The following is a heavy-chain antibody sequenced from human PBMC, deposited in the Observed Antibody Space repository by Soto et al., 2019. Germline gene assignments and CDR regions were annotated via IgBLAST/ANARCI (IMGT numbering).Heavy chain of an antibody. D-gene: IGHD1-26*01. CDR1: CFTFTSYP. CDR3: AREYYSSKTWIDY. Sequence: SVNVSCKTSCFTFTSYPFSWVRRAPGQGLEWLAWVHPYEGTTKVAHQFRDRITLTTEASADTVFMELTRLTSDETDVYFCAREYYSSKTWIDYWCQGKLAPVSS. V-gene: IGHV1-18*04. J-gene: IGHJ4*02. CDR2: VHPYEGTT.